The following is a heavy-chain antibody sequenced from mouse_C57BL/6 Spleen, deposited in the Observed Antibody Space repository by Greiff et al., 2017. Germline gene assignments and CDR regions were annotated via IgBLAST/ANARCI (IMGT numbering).Heavy chain of an antibody. CDR2: INPSTGGT. J-gene: IGHJ4*01. D-gene: IGHD2-4*01. CDR3: ARTDYDPYYYAMDY. CDR1: GYSFPGYY. Sequence: VQLQQSGPELVKPGASVKISCKASGYSFPGYYMNWVKQSPEKSLEWIGEINPSTGGTTYNQKFKAKATLTVDKSSSTAYMQLKSLTSEDSAVYYCARTDYDPYYYAMDYWGQGTSVTVSS. V-gene: IGHV1-42*01.